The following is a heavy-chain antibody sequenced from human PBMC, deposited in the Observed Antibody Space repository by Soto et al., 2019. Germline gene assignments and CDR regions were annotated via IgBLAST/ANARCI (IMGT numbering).Heavy chain of an antibody. D-gene: IGHD3-22*01. J-gene: IGHJ4*02. CDR1: GFTFSSYA. CDR2: ISGSGGST. CDR3: ATPISYDSSGYYYFPDY. Sequence: GGSLRLSCAASGFTFSSYAMSWVRQAPGKGLEWVSAISGSGGSTYYADSVKGRFTISRDNSKNTLYLQMNSLRAEDTAVYYCATPISYDSSGYYYFPDYWGQGTLVTVSS. V-gene: IGHV3-23*01.